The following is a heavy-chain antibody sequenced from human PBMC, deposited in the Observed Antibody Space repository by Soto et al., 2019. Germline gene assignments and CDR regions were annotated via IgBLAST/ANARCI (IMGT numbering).Heavy chain of an antibody. CDR2: INPNSGGT. CDR1: GYTFTGYY. V-gene: IGHV1-2*02. D-gene: IGHD1-20*01. CDR3: ARTGEVTYKMDV. J-gene: IGHJ6*01. Sequence: ASVKVSCKASGYTFTGYYMHWVRQAPGQGLEWMGWINPNSGGTNYAQKFQGRVTMTRDTSISTAYMELSSLRPEDTAVYYCARTGEVTYKMDVWGQGTSVIVSS.